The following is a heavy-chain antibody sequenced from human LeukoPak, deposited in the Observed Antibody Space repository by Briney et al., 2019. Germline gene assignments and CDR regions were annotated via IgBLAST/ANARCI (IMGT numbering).Heavy chain of an antibody. CDR1: GGSISSSSYY. CDR2: IYYSGST. CDR3: ARLAPSNYHGGSGYLDY. Sequence: TSSETLSLTCTVSGGSISSSSYYWGWIRQPPGKGLEWIGNIYYSGSTNLNSSLKSRVTISVDTSKNQFSLKLSSVTAADTAVYYCARLAPSNYHGGSGYLDYWGQGTLVTVSS. V-gene: IGHV4-39*01. D-gene: IGHD3-22*01. J-gene: IGHJ4*02.